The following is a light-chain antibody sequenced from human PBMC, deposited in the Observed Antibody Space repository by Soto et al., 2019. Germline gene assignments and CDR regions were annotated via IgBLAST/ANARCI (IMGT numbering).Light chain of an antibody. CDR1: SSNIGSNT. V-gene: IGLV1-44*01. CDR3: ATWDDSLNNVI. J-gene: IGLJ2*01. Sequence: VLTQSPSASGSSGQKVSISCSGSSSNIGSNTVNWYQLVPGTAPKLLIDSNDQRPSAVPGRFSGSKSGTSASLTISGLKSEDEAAYYCATWDDSLNNVIFGGGTKLTFL. CDR2: SND.